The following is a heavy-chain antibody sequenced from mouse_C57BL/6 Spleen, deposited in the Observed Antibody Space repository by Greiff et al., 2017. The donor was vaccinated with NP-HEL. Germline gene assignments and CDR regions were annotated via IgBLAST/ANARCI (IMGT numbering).Heavy chain of an antibody. Sequence: EVQVVESGAELVKPGASVKLSCTASGFNIKDYYMHWVKQRTEQGLEWIGRIDPEDGETKYAPKFQGKATITADTSSNTAYLQLSSLTSEDTAVYYCARAVVAEDYAMDYWGQGTSVTVSS. V-gene: IGHV14-2*01. CDR1: GFNIKDYY. J-gene: IGHJ4*01. D-gene: IGHD1-1*01. CDR3: ARAVVAEDYAMDY. CDR2: IDPEDGET.